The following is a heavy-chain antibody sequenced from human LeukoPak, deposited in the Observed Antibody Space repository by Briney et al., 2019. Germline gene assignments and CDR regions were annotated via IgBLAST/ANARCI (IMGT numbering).Heavy chain of an antibody. D-gene: IGHD3-3*01. CDR2: INSDGSST. CDR1: GFTFSSYW. J-gene: IGHJ5*02. V-gene: IGHV3-74*01. CDR3: ARGLYDFWSGLEGEIDP. Sequence: PGGSLRLSCAASGFTFSSYWMHWVRQAPGKGLVWVSRINSDGSSTSYADSMKGRFTISRDNAKNTLYLQMNSLRAEDTAVYYCARGLYDFWSGLEGEIDPWGQGTLVTVSS.